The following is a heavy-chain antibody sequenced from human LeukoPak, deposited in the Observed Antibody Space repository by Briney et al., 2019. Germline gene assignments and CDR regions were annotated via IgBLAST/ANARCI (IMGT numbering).Heavy chain of an antibody. Sequence: MSGGSLRLSCAASGFTFSSYSMNWVRQAPGKGLEWVSSISSSSSYIYYADSVKGRFTISRDNAKNSLYLQMNSLRAEDTAVYYCARDQGAYDFWSGYYGWGQGTLVTVSS. J-gene: IGHJ4*02. CDR3: ARDQGAYDFWSGYYG. CDR2: ISSSSSYI. CDR1: GFTFSSYS. V-gene: IGHV3-21*01. D-gene: IGHD3-3*01.